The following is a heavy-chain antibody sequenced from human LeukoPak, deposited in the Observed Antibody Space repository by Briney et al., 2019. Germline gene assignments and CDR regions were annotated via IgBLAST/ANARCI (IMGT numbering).Heavy chain of an antibody. CDR3: PRGVRTDAFDN. J-gene: IGHJ3*02. V-gene: IGHV4-4*07. Sequence: SETLSLTCSVSCVSLSRYYWSWIRQPAGKGLGWIGRIYTSGRTHYNHSLKSRLTMYVDTPKHQLSLQVSAVTVADGAVYYFPRGVRTDAFDNWGQGTMVTVSS. D-gene: IGHD5/OR15-5a*01. CDR2: IYTSGRT. CDR1: CVSLSRYY.